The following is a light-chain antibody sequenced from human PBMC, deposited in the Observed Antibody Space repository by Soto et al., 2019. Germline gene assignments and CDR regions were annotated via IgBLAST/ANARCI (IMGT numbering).Light chain of an antibody. Sequence: EIVLKQSPGTLSLSPGERATLSCRASQSVSSSYLAWYQQKPGQAPRLLIYGASSRATGIPDRFSGSGSGTDFTLTISRLEPEDLAVYYCQQYGSSLWTFGKGTKVEIK. V-gene: IGKV3-20*01. CDR2: GAS. CDR3: QQYGSSLWT. CDR1: QSVSSSY. J-gene: IGKJ1*01.